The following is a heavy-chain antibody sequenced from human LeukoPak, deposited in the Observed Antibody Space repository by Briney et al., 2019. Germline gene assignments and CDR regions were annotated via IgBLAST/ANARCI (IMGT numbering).Heavy chain of an antibody. Sequence: GASVKVSCKVSGYTLTELSMHWVRQAPGKGLEWMGGFDPEDGETIYAQKFQGRVTMTEDTSTDTAYMELSSLRSEDTAVYYCATDLDCSGGSCHYYFDYWGQGTLVTVSS. CDR3: ATDLDCSGGSCHYYFDY. V-gene: IGHV1-24*01. CDR2: FDPEDGET. D-gene: IGHD2-15*01. J-gene: IGHJ4*02. CDR1: GYTLTELS.